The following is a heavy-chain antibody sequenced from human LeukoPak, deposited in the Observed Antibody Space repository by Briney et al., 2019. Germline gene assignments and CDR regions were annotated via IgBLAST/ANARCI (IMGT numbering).Heavy chain of an antibody. CDR3: ARSTFSSNWNL. Sequence: SETLSLTCTVSGGSITDYYWSWIRHSSGKGLEWIGYMYYSGSAYYSPSLKTRFTISVDTSKNQYSLKLTAVTAADTAVYYCARSTFSSNWNLWGQGTLVTVSS. D-gene: IGHD6-13*01. J-gene: IGHJ4*02. CDR2: MYYSGSA. CDR1: GGSITDYY. V-gene: IGHV4-59*08.